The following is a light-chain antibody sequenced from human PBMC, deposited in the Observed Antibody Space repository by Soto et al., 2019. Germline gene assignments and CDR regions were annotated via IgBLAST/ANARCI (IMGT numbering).Light chain of an antibody. J-gene: IGKJ1*01. V-gene: IGKV2-28*01. CDR3: MQPLQSWT. CDR1: HSLLHSNGYNY. CDR2: LGS. Sequence: VMTQSPNSLPVTPGEPASISCRSSHSLLHSNGYNYLDWYLQKPGQSPQLLIYLGSNRASGVPDRFSGSGSGTDFTLKISRVEAEDVGVYYCMQPLQSWTFGQGTKVDIK.